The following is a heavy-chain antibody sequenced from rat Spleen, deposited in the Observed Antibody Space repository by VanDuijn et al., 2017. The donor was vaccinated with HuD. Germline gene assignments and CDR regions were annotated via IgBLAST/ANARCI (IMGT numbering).Heavy chain of an antibody. CDR3: ARRHFGYTDYFDY. D-gene: IGHD1-4*01. V-gene: IGHV5S10*01. CDR2: ILYDGSRT. CDR1: GFTFSDYN. J-gene: IGHJ2*01. Sequence: EVQLVESDGGLVQPGRSLKLSCATSGFTFSDYNMAWVRQAPKKGLEWVATILYDGSRTYYRDSVKGRFTVSRNNAKSTLSLQMDSLRSEDTATYYCARRHFGYTDYFDYWGQGVMVTVSS.